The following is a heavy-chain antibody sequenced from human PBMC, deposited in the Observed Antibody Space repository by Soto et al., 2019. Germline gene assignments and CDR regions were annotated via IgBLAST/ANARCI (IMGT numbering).Heavy chain of an antibody. CDR2: IYYSGST. D-gene: IGHD6-19*01. CDR1: GGSISSYY. Sequence: QVQLQESGPGLVKPSETLSLTCTVSGGSISSYYWSWIRQPPGKGLEWIGYIYYSGSTNYNPSLKSRVTISVDTSKNQFSLKLSSVAAADTAVYYCARDKKGLVDAFDIWGQGTRVTGSS. CDR3: ARDKKGLVDAFDI. V-gene: IGHV4-59*01. J-gene: IGHJ3*02.